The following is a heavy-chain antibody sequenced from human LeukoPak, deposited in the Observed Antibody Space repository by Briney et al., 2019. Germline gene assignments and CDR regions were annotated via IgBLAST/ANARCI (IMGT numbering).Heavy chain of an antibody. CDR2: ISSSSSTI. Sequence: GGSLRLSCAASGFTFSSYSMNWVRQAPGKGLEWVSYISSSSSTIYYADSVKGRFTISRDNAKNSLYLQMNSLRAEDTAVYYCARTGYCSSTSCYLDYWGQGTLVTVSS. CDR3: ARTGYCSSTSCYLDY. CDR1: GFTFSSYS. D-gene: IGHD2-2*01. V-gene: IGHV3-48*04. J-gene: IGHJ4*02.